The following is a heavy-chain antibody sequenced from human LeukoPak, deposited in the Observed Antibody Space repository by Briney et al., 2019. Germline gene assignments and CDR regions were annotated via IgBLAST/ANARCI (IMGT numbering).Heavy chain of an antibody. Sequence: GGSLRLSCAASGFTFSSYEMNWVRQAPGKGLEWVSYISSSGSTIYYADSVKGRFTISKDNSKNSLYLQMNSLRTEDTALYYCAKLVGRELLIHDAFDIWGQGTMVTVSS. V-gene: IGHV3-48*03. CDR2: ISSSGSTI. CDR1: GFTFSSYE. J-gene: IGHJ3*02. D-gene: IGHD1-26*01. CDR3: AKLVGRELLIHDAFDI.